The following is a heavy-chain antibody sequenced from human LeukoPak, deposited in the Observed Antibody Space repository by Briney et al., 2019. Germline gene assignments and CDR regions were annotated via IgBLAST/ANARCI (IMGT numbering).Heavy chain of an antibody. CDR1: GFTFSSYA. D-gene: IGHD6-19*01. Sequence: PGGSLRLSCAASGFTFSSYAMSWVRQAPGKGLEWVSAISGSGGSTYYADSVKGRFTISRDNSKNTLYLQMNSLRAEDTAVYYCAKDQGIAVAVVPDAFDIWGQGTMATVSS. V-gene: IGHV3-23*01. CDR2: ISGSGGST. J-gene: IGHJ3*02. CDR3: AKDQGIAVAVVPDAFDI.